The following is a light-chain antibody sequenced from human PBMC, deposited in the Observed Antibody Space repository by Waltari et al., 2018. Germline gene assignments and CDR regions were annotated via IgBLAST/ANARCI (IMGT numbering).Light chain of an antibody. J-gene: IGLJ3*02. V-gene: IGLV10-54*04. CDR2: RNN. CDR3: SAWDSSLSAQL. Sequence: GLTQPPSVSKGLRQTATLTCTGNSNNVGYQGAAWLQHHQGHPPKLLSYRNNNRPSGISERFSASRSGNTTSQTITGLQPEDEADYYCSAWDSSLSAQLFGAGTKLTVL. CDR1: SNNVGYQG.